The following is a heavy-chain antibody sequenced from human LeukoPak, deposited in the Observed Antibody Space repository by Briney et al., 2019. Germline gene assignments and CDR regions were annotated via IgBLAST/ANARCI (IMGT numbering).Heavy chain of an antibody. D-gene: IGHD6-19*01. V-gene: IGHV1-18*01. CDR1: GYTFTSYG. Sequence: ASVKVSCKASGYTFTSYGISWVRQAPGQGLEWMGWINAYNGNTNYAQKLQGRVTMTKDTSTSTAYMELRSLSSEHTAVYYCETGVLVAVAGRLGTGYFDYWGKGPLVRVSS. J-gene: IGHJ4*02. CDR3: ETGVLVAVAGRLGTGYFDY. CDR2: INAYNGNT.